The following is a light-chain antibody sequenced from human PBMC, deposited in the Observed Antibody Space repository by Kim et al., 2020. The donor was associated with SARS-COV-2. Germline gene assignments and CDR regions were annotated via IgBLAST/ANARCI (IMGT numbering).Light chain of an antibody. CDR1: SSNIGAGYD. CDR2: GNS. CDR3: QSYDSSLSGVV. Sequence: QYVLTQPPSVSGAPGQRVTISCTGSSSNIGAGYDVHWYQQLPGTAPKLLIYGNSNRPSGVPDRFSGSKSGTSLSLVITGLQAEDEANYYCQSYDSSLSGVVFGGGTQLTVL. V-gene: IGLV1-40*01. J-gene: IGLJ2*01.